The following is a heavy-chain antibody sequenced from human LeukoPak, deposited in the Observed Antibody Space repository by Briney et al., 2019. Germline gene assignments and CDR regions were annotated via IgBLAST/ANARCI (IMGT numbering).Heavy chain of an antibody. Sequence: ASVKVSCKASGGTFISYAISWVRQAPGQGLEWMGGIIPIFGTANYAQKFQGRVTITADESTSTAYMELSSLRSEDTAVYYCASQLPAYSSGWYFHYWGQGTLVTVSS. D-gene: IGHD6-19*01. CDR1: GGTFISYA. J-gene: IGHJ4*02. CDR3: ASQLPAYSSGWYFHY. V-gene: IGHV1-69*13. CDR2: IIPIFGTA.